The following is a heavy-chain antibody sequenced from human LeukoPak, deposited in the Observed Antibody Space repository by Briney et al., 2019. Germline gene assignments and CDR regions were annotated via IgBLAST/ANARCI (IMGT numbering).Heavy chain of an antibody. Sequence: GESLKISCAASGFTFSSYWMSWVRQAPGKGLEWVANIKQDGSEKYYVDSVKGRFTISRDNAKKSLFLQMNSLRAEDTAVYYCARTGDYGSGRYFRPFDYWGQGTLVTVSS. CDR1: GFTFSSYW. J-gene: IGHJ4*02. CDR2: IKQDGSEK. D-gene: IGHD3-10*01. CDR3: ARTGDYGSGRYFRPFDY. V-gene: IGHV3-7*01.